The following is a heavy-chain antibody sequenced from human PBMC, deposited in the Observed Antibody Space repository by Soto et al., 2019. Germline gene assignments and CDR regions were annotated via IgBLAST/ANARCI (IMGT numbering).Heavy chain of an antibody. CDR2: IIPIFGTA. J-gene: IGHJ5*02. D-gene: IGHD3-3*01. Sequence: QVQLVQSGAEVKKPGSSVKVSCKASGGTFSSYAISWVRQAPGQGLEWMGGIIPIFGTANYAQKFQGRVTTAANKPTSTAYMELSSLRSEDTAVYYCASVNYDFWSGYYAKGWFDPWGQGGLVTVSS. CDR3: ASVNYDFWSGYYAKGWFDP. V-gene: IGHV1-69*06. CDR1: GGTFSSYA.